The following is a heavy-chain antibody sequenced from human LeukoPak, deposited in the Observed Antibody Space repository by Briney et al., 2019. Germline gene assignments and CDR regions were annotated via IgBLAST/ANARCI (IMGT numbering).Heavy chain of an antibody. J-gene: IGHJ4*02. Sequence: ASVKVSCKASGYTFTSYAISWVRQAPGQGLEWMGGIIPIFGTANYAQKFQGRVTITADESTGTAYMELSSLRSEDTAVYYCAIRGYSSVFDYWGQGTLVTVSS. D-gene: IGHD5-18*01. CDR3: AIRGYSSVFDY. V-gene: IGHV1-69*13. CDR2: IIPIFGTA. CDR1: GYTFTSYA.